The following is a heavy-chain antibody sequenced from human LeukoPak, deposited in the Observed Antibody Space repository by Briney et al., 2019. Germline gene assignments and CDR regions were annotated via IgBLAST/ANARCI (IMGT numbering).Heavy chain of an antibody. D-gene: IGHD5-12*01. Sequence: GGSLRLSCAASGFSISNSAMSWVRQAPGKGLEWVSLIIASSGSTFYADSVKGRFTISRDNSKNTLFLQMNSLRAEDTAVYYCAKGAYDYIEMGYFDYWGQGTLVTVSS. J-gene: IGHJ4*02. CDR1: GFSISNSA. CDR3: AKGAYDYIEMGYFDY. V-gene: IGHV3-23*01. CDR2: IIASSGST.